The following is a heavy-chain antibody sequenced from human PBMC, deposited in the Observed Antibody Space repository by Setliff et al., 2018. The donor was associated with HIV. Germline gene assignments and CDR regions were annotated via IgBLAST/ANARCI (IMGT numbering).Heavy chain of an antibody. J-gene: IGHJ4*02. V-gene: IGHV4-59*02. CDR3: ARVIKSALLD. CDR1: GGPVSPFS. Sequence: SETLSLTCSVSGGPVSPFSWTWVRQSPGKGLEWIGYLYISGNTDYNPSLRGRVTISRDTSKNEFSLILSSVTAADAGVYFCARVIKSALLDWGRGTMVTVS. CDR2: LYISGNT.